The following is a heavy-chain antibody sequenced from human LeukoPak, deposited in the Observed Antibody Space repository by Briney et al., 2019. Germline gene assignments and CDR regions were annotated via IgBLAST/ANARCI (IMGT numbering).Heavy chain of an antibody. Sequence: GASVKVSCKACGYTFTSYEINWVRQATGQGLEGMGWMNPNSGNTGYAQKFQGRVTITRNTSISTAYMELSSLRSEDTAVYYCARGPVTIFGVVIGGYYFDYWGQGTLVTVSS. V-gene: IGHV1-8*03. CDR1: GYTFTSYE. CDR2: MNPNSGNT. J-gene: IGHJ4*02. CDR3: ARGPVTIFGVVIGGYYFDY. D-gene: IGHD3-3*01.